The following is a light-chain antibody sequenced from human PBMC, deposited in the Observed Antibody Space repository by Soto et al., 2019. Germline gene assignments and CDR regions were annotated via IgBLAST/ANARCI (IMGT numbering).Light chain of an antibody. CDR3: QQYNSYSPRT. CDR2: DAS. J-gene: IGKJ4*01. Sequence: DIQMTQSPSTLSASVGDRVTITCRASQSISSWLAWYQQKPGKAPKLLIFDASSLESGVPSRFSGSGSGAEFTLTISSLQPDDSATYYCQQYNSYSPRTFGGGTKVDIK. V-gene: IGKV1-5*01. CDR1: QSISSW.